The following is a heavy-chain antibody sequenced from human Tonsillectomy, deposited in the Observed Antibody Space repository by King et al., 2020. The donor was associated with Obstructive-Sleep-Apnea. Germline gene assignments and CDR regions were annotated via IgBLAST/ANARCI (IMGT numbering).Heavy chain of an antibody. CDR3: ARVPYSSSWGHYFDY. D-gene: IGHD6-13*01. V-gene: IGHV4-31*03. Sequence: VQLQESGPGLVKPSQTLSLTCTVSGGSISSGGSYWSWIRQHPGKGLEWIGYIYYNGRTYYNPSLKSRVTTSVDTSKNQFALKLSSLTAADTAVYYCARVPYSSSWGHYFDYWGQGTLVTVSS. CDR1: GGSISSGGSY. CDR2: IYYNGRT. J-gene: IGHJ4*02.